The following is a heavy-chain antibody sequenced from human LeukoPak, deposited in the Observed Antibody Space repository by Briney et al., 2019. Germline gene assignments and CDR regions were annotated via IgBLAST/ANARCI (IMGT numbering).Heavy chain of an antibody. Sequence: SETLSLTCAVSGGSIGGYYWSWIRQPPGRGLEWMGFIYYTGSTKYNPSLESRATMSVDTSKNQFSVNLISLTAADTAVYFCARHFVSKNYFEYRGQGILVSVSS. J-gene: IGHJ4*02. CDR3: ARHFVSKNYFEY. V-gene: IGHV4-59*08. CDR1: GGSIGGYY. D-gene: IGHD2-21*01. CDR2: IYYTGST.